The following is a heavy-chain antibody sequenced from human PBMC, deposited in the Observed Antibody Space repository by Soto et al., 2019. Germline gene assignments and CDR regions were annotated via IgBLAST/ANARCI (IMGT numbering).Heavy chain of an antibody. V-gene: IGHV3-33*01. CDR2: IWYDGGTK. CDR3: AREGGGGSARYFDY. J-gene: IGHJ4*02. CDR1: GFTFSAHG. D-gene: IGHD6-25*01. Sequence: QVQLVESGGGVVQPGRSLRLSCGVYGFTFSAHGMHWVRQAPGKGLEWVAVIWYDGGTKYHADSVEGRFTISRDNSKNKLYLKMDGLSAEDTAMYYCAREGGGGSARYFDYWGQGTPVTVSS.